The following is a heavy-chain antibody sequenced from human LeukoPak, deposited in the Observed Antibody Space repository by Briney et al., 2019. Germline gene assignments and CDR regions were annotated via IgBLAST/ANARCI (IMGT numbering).Heavy chain of an antibody. CDR2: INPNTGVT. CDR1: EYTFTGYN. J-gene: IGHJ5*02. Sequence: ASVKVSCKASEYTFTGYNIHWVRQAPGQGLEWMGWINPNTGVTNITQRLQGRVTMTRDTSISTAYMELSRLRSDDTAVYYCARDAYRRKGIFGLITVPNWFDPWGQGTLVTVSS. V-gene: IGHV1-2*02. D-gene: IGHD3-3*01. CDR3: ARDAYRRKGIFGLITVPNWFDP.